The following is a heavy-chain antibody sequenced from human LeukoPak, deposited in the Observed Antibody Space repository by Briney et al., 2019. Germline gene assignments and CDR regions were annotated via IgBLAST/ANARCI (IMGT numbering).Heavy chain of an antibody. J-gene: IGHJ5*02. CDR1: GGSINSYY. D-gene: IGHD5-24*01. CDR2: IYYSGST. Sequence: SETLSLTCTVSGGSINSYYSPWLRQPPGQGLDWIGYIYYSGSTNYNPSLKGRVTISVDTSKNQFSLKMSSVTAADTAVYYCARARDGHINNWFDPWGQGTLVTVSS. V-gene: IGHV4-59*01. CDR3: ARARDGHINNWFDP.